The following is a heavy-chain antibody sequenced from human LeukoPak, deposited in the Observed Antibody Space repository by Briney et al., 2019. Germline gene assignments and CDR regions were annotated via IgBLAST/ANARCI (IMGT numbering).Heavy chain of an antibody. CDR3: ARGGPNWPSEPFDI. CDR2: TWHDGTNK. D-gene: IGHD1-1*01. CDR1: GFAFSAYG. J-gene: IGHJ3*02. Sequence: PGGSLRLSCAASGFAFSAYGMDWVRQAPGKGLEWVAVTWHDGTNKYYADSVKGRFTISRDNSKNTLYLQMDSLRAEDTAVYYCARGGPNWPSEPFDIWGQGTMVTVSS. V-gene: IGHV3-33*01.